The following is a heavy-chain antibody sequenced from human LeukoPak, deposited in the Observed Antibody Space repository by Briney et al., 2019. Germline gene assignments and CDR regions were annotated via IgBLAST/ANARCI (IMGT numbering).Heavy chain of an antibody. CDR1: GFTFSNYA. CDR3: AKGATSAYFSPLDS. V-gene: IGHV3-23*01. Sequence: GGSLRLSCGASGFTFSNYAVSWVRQAPGKGLEWVSGITNGGGNTNYADSVKVRFTISRDNAKNTLYLQMDSLRAEDTAIYYCAKGATSAYFSPLDSWGQGTLVTVSS. D-gene: IGHD3-22*01. J-gene: IGHJ4*02. CDR2: ITNGGGNT.